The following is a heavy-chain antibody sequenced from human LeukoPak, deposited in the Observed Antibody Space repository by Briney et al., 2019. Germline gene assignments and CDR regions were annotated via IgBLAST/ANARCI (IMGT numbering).Heavy chain of an antibody. Sequence: SETLSLTCTVSGGSISRYYWSWICQPPGNRLEWIGYIHYSGSTNYNPSLKSRVTMSLDTSDNQFSLKLSSVTAADTAVYYCATGYSSGQKFDYWGQGTLVTVSS. V-gene: IGHV4-59*01. D-gene: IGHD5-18*01. CDR3: ATGYSSGQKFDY. CDR1: GGSISRYY. J-gene: IGHJ4*02. CDR2: IHYSGST.